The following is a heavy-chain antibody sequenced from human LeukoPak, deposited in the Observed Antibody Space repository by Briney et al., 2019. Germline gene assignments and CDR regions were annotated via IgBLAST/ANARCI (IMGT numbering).Heavy chain of an antibody. CDR1: GGTFSSYA. J-gene: IGHJ4*02. Sequence: SVKVSCKASGGTFSSYAISWVRQAPGQGLEWMGGIIPIFGTANYAQKFQGRVTITADESTSTAYMELSSLRSEDTTVYYCARRYCSSTSCFYYFDYWGQGTLVTVSS. CDR2: IIPIFGTA. D-gene: IGHD2-2*01. CDR3: ARRYCSSTSCFYYFDY. V-gene: IGHV1-69*01.